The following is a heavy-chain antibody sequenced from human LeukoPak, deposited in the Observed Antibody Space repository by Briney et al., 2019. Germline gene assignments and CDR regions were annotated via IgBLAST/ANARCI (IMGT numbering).Heavy chain of an antibody. J-gene: IGHJ4*02. Sequence: SETLSLTCTVSGGSISSYYWSWIRQPPGKGLEWIGYIYYSGSTNYNPSLKSRVTISVDTSKNQFSLKLSSVTAADTAVYYCARGRQQLGLFDYWGQGTLVTVSS. CDR1: GGSISSYY. D-gene: IGHD6-13*01. CDR2: IYYSGST. CDR3: ARGRQQLGLFDY. V-gene: IGHV4-59*01.